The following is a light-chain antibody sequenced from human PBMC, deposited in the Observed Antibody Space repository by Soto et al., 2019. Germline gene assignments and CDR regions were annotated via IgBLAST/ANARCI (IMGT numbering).Light chain of an antibody. V-gene: IGKV3-20*01. CDR3: QQYGSSRFT. J-gene: IGKJ3*01. CDR2: AAS. Sequence: EIVLTQSPATLSLSPGERATLSCRASQSVSSYLAWYQQKPGQAPRLLIYAASSRATGIPDRFSGSGSGTDFTLTISRLEPEDFAVYYCQQYGSSRFTFGPGTKVDIK. CDR1: QSVSSY.